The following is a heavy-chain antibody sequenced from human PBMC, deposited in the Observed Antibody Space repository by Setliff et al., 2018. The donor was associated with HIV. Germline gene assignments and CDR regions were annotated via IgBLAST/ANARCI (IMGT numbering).Heavy chain of an antibody. CDR3: ARHWYSSSWYHVFDI. J-gene: IGHJ3*02. Sequence: PSETLSLTCTVSGGSISSHYWIWIRQPPGKGLEWIGYIHYSGATNYNPSLKSRVTISLDTSKNQFSLKLSSVTAADTAVYYCARHWYSSSWYHVFDIWGQGTMVTVSS. D-gene: IGHD6-13*01. V-gene: IGHV4-59*08. CDR2: IHYSGAT. CDR1: GGSISSHY.